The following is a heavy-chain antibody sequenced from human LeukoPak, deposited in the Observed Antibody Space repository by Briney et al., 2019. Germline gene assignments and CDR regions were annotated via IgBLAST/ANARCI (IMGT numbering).Heavy chain of an antibody. CDR3: AREVGQQLVQGYYFDY. D-gene: IGHD6-13*01. CDR1: GGSFSGYY. J-gene: IGHJ4*02. V-gene: IGHV4-34*01. Sequence: SETLSLTCAVYGGSFSGYYWSWIRQPPGKGLEWIGEINHSGSTNYNPSLKSRVTISVDTSKNQFSLKLSSVTAADTAVYYCAREVGQQLVQGYYFDYWGQGTLVTVSS. CDR2: INHSGST.